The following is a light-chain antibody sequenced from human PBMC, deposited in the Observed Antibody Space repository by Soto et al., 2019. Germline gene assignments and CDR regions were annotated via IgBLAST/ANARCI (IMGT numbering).Light chain of an antibody. CDR3: NSYTIASTWV. V-gene: IGLV2-14*01. J-gene: IGLJ3*02. CDR1: SYDVGAYNY. Sequence: QSALTQPASVSGSPGQSITISCTGTSYDVGAYNYVSWYQQHPGKAPKLMISEVSNRPSGISNRFSGSKSGNTASLTISGLQAEDEGDYYCNSYTIASTWVFGGGTKVTVL. CDR2: EVS.